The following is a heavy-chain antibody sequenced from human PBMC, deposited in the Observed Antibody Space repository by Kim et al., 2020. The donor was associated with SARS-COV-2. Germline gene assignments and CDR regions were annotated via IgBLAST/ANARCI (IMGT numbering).Heavy chain of an antibody. D-gene: IGHD3-3*01. V-gene: IGHV3-33*01. Sequence: GGSLRLSCAASGFTFSTYGMHWVRQAPGKGLEWVAVIWYDGSNKYYADSVKGRFTISRDNSKNTLYLQMNSLRAEDTAVYYCARVGHWSGISNDYYYYYGMDVWGQGTTVTVSS. CDR1: GFTFSTYG. J-gene: IGHJ6*02. CDR2: IWYDGSNK. CDR3: ARVGHWSGISNDYYYYYGMDV.